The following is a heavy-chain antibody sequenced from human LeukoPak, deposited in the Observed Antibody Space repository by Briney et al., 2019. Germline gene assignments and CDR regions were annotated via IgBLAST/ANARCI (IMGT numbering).Heavy chain of an antibody. J-gene: IGHJ4*02. V-gene: IGHV1-2*02. CDR1: GYTFTGNY. D-gene: IGHD5-12*01. Sequence: ASVTVSCKASGYTFTGNYMNWVRQAPGQGLEWMGWINPNSGGTNYALKFQGRVTMTRDTSISTAYMELSRLRSDDTAVYYCARDLGIGGYSGNSDYWGQGTLVTVSS. CDR3: ARDLGIGGYSGNSDY. CDR2: INPNSGGT.